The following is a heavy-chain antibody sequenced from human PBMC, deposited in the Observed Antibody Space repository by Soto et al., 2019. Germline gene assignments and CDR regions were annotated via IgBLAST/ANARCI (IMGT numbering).Heavy chain of an antibody. D-gene: IGHD3-10*01. CDR1: GYTFTNYG. V-gene: IGHV1-18*01. Sequence: QVQLVQSGAEVKKPGASVKVSCKASGYTFTNYGISWVRQAPGQGLEWMAWISAYNGNTKYAQKLQGRVTMTTDTSTSTAYMELRSLRSDDTAVYYCARGVGSGSYYNQYNWFDPWGQGTLVTVS. CDR2: ISAYNGNT. J-gene: IGHJ5*02. CDR3: ARGVGSGSYYNQYNWFDP.